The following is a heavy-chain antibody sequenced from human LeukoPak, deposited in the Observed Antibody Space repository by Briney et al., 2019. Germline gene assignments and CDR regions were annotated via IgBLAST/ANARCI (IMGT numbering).Heavy chain of an antibody. J-gene: IGHJ4*02. CDR3: ARPAGYGDYAFDY. Sequence: GSLRLSCAASGFTVSSNYMNWVRQAPGKGLEWVSVIYSGGWTNYADSVKGGFTISRDNSKNTLYLQMNSLRAEDTAVYYCARPAGYGDYAFDYWGQGTLVTVSS. V-gene: IGHV3-66*04. CDR1: GFTVSSNY. D-gene: IGHD4-17*01. CDR2: IYSGGWT.